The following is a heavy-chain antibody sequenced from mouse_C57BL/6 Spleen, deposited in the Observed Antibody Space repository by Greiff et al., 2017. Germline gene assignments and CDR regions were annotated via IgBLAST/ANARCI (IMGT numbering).Heavy chain of an antibody. CDR1: GFNITNTY. CDR3: ARPYYGSSPWFAY. Sequence: VQLQQSVAELVRPGASVKLSCTASGFNITNTYMHWVKQRPAQGLEWIGRIAPANGNTNYAPKFQGKATITADTSSTTAYLQLSSLTSEDTAIYYCARPYYGSSPWFAYWGQGTLVTVSA. J-gene: IGHJ3*01. D-gene: IGHD1-1*01. CDR2: IAPANGNT. V-gene: IGHV14-3*01.